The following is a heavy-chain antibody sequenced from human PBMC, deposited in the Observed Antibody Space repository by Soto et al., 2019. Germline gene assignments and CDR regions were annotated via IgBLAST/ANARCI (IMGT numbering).Heavy chain of an antibody. J-gene: IGHJ4*02. CDR1: GYTFIRYG. V-gene: IGHV1-18*04. Sequence: QVQVVQSGAEVKKPGASVKVFCKASGYTFIRYGISWVRQAPGQGLEWMGWISAYNGNAYYAQKIQGRVAMTTETSTSTAYMELRSLRSDDTAVYYCARVFYDASGYPFDYWGQGTLVTVSS. D-gene: IGHD3-22*01. CDR3: ARVFYDASGYPFDY. CDR2: ISAYNGNA.